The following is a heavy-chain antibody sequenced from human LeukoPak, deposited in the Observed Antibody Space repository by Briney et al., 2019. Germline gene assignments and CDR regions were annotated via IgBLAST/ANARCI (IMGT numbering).Heavy chain of an antibody. CDR3: ASQAITMVRGVIISGAFDY. CDR1: GGSISSSTDY. V-gene: IGHV4-39*07. CDR2: IYYSGPT. J-gene: IGHJ4*02. Sequence: SETLSLTCTVSGGSISSSTDYWGWIRQPPGKGLEWIGTIYYSGPTYYNPSLKSRVTISVDTSKNQFSLKLSSVTAADTAVYYCASQAITMVRGVIISGAFDYWGQGTLVTVSS. D-gene: IGHD3-10*01.